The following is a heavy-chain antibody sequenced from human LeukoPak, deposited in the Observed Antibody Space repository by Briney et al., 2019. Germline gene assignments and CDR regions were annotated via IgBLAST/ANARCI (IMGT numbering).Heavy chain of an antibody. CDR1: GFTFSSYW. J-gene: IGHJ4*02. D-gene: IGHD2-15*01. Sequence: GGSLRLSCAASGFTFSSYWMHWVRQAPGKGLEWVSSVSSSGSSIYYADSVKGRFTISRDNAKNSLDLQMNSLRVEDTAIYYCARVRGRSTWYGGGLDCWGQGTLVTVSS. CDR3: ARVRGRSTWYGGGLDC. CDR2: VSSSGSSI. V-gene: IGHV3-48*04.